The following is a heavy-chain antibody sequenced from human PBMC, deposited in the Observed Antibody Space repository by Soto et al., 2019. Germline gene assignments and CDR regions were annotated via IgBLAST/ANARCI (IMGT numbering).Heavy chain of an antibody. D-gene: IGHD6-13*01. CDR1: GYTFTGYA. V-gene: IGHV1-3*01. J-gene: IGHJ5*02. Sequence: ASVKVSCKASGYTFTGYAMHWVRQAPGQRLEWMGWINAGNGNTKYSQKFQGRVTITRDTSASTAYMDLSSLRSEDTAVYYCARHPERIAQIGWFDPWGQGTLVTVSS. CDR3: ARHPERIAQIGWFDP. CDR2: INAGNGNT.